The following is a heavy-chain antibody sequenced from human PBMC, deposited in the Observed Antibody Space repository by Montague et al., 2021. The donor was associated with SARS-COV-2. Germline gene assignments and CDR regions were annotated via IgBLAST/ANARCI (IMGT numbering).Heavy chain of an antibody. CDR2: MYYTGPT. CDR1: GGSISSSNFY. CDR3: ARARDTSGSLPQFDY. V-gene: IGHV4-39*01. Sequence: SETLSLTCTVSGGSISSSNFYWSWIRQPPGKGLEWIGNMYYTGPTYYNPSLQSRVTMSVDPSKKQFSLTLSSVTAADTAVYYCARARDTSGSLPQFDYWGQGTLVTVSS. J-gene: IGHJ4*02. D-gene: IGHD6-19*01.